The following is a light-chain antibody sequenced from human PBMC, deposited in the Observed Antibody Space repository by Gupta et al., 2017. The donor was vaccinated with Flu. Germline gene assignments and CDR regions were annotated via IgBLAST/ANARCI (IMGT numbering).Light chain of an antibody. CDR2: EVS. J-gene: IGLJ1*01. CDR3: SSYTSSGSPYV. V-gene: IGLV2-14*01. Sequence: QSALTQPASVSGSPGQSITISCTGTSSDIGGYNYVSWYQQHPGKAPKLMIYEVSNRPSGVSNRFSGSKSDNTASLTISGLQAEDEADYYCSSYTSSGSPYVFGTGTKVTVL. CDR1: SSDIGGYNY.